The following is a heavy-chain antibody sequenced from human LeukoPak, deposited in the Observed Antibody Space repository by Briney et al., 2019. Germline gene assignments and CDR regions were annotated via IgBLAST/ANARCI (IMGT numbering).Heavy chain of an antibody. CDR2: IYHSGST. CDR3: ARGYYGSGSYSWFDL. Sequence: SETLSLTCAVSGGSISSGGYSWHWLRQPPGRGLVRIGYIYHSGSTYYNPSLKSRVTISVDRSKNQFSLKLSSVTAADTAVYYCARGYYGSGSYSWFDLWGQGTLVTVSS. D-gene: IGHD3-10*01. J-gene: IGHJ5*02. CDR1: GGSISSGGYS. V-gene: IGHV4-30-2*01.